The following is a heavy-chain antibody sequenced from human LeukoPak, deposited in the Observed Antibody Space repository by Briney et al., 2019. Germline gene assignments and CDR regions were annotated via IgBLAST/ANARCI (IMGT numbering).Heavy chain of an antibody. J-gene: IGHJ3*02. CDR2: LRSDGSNK. V-gene: IGHV3-30*02. Sequence: GGSLRLSCAASGFTFSSYGMHWVRQAPGKGLEGVALLRSDGSNKYYADSVKGRFTISRDNSKNTLYLQMSSLRAEDTAVYYCASTYVVVTAVHDAFHIWGQGTMVTVSS. D-gene: IGHD2-21*02. CDR1: GFTFSSYG. CDR3: ASTYVVVTAVHDAFHI.